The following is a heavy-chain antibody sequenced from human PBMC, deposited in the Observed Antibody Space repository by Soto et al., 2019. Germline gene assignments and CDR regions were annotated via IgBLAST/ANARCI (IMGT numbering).Heavy chain of an antibody. CDR3: AREAPFRDCSSTSCYNNWFDP. CDR2: MNPNSGNT. Sequence: ASVKASCKSSGDTFTSYDINCVRQATGQGLEWMGWMNPNSGNTGYAQKFQGRVTMTRNTSISTAYMELSSLRSEDTAVYYCAREAPFRDCSSTSCYNNWFDPWGQGTLVTVSS. CDR1: GDTFTSYD. V-gene: IGHV1-8*01. J-gene: IGHJ5*02. D-gene: IGHD2-2*02.